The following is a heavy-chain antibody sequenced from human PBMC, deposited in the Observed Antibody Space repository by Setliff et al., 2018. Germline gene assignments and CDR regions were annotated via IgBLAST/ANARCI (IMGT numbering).Heavy chain of an antibody. CDR3: ARHEVVAGLEYFQH. J-gene: IGHJ1*01. CDR2: MFHSGST. V-gene: IGHV4-38-2*01. Sequence: SSETLSLTCAVSGSSISSGYYWGWIRQPPGKGLEWIGSMFHSGSTYYNPSLKSRVTISIDTSNNQFSLKLTSVTAADTAVYYCARHEVVAGLEYFQHWGQGTLGTVSS. D-gene: IGHD2-15*01. CDR1: GSSISSGYY.